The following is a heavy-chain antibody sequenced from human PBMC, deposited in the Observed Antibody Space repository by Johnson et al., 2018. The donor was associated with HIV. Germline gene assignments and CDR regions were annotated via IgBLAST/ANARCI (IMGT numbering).Heavy chain of an antibody. V-gene: IGHV3-66*01. Sequence: EVQLVESGGGLVQPGGSLRLSCAASGFTVSSNYMSWVRQAPGKGLEWVSVIYSGGSTYYADSVKGRFTISRDNSKNTLYLQMNSLRAEDTAVYYCASGALAYCGGYCYSDAFDIWGQGTMVTVSS. D-gene: IGHD2-21*02. CDR1: GFTVSSNY. J-gene: IGHJ3*02. CDR2: IYSGGST. CDR3: ASGALAYCGGYCYSDAFDI.